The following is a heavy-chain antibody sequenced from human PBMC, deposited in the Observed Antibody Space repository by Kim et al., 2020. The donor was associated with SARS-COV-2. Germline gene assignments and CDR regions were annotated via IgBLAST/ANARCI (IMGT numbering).Heavy chain of an antibody. CDR1: GASISSSGHY. Sequence: SETLSLTCTVSGASISSSGHYWGWIRQPPGKGLEWIGNIYYSGSTYYNPSLKSRVTISVDTSKNQLSLKLGSVTAADTAVYFCASPNYFDSSGYHKSPYSYGMDVWGQGTTVTVSS. CDR3: ASPNYFDSSGYHKSPYSYGMDV. D-gene: IGHD3-22*01. V-gene: IGHV4-39*01. J-gene: IGHJ6*02. CDR2: IYYSGST.